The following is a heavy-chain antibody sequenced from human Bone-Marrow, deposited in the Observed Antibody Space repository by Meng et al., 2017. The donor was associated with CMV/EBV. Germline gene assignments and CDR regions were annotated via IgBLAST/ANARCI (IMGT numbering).Heavy chain of an antibody. CDR1: GYTFTSYY. V-gene: IGHV1-8*03. CDR3: ARFPLSFDRLATHYYGMDV. Sequence: ASVKVSCKASGYTFTSYYINWVRQATGQGLEWMGWMNPNSGNTGYAQKFQGRVTITADKSTSTAYMELSSLRSEDTAVYYCARFPLSFDRLATHYYGMDVWGQGTTVTVSS. J-gene: IGHJ6*02. CDR2: MNPNSGNT. D-gene: IGHD3-9*01.